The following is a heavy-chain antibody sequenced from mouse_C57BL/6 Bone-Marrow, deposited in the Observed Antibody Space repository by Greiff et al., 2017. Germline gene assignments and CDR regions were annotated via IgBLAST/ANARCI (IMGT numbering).Heavy chain of an antibody. V-gene: IGHV1-80*01. Sequence: QVQLQQSGAELVKPGASVKISCKASGYAFSSYWMNWVKQRPGKGLEWIGQIYPGDGDTNYNGKFKGKATLTADKSSSTAYMQLSSLTSEDSAVYFCARTGFYYGSSYGYFDYWGQGTTLTVSS. CDR1: GYAFSSYW. CDR2: IYPGDGDT. J-gene: IGHJ2*01. D-gene: IGHD1-1*01. CDR3: ARTGFYYGSSYGYFDY.